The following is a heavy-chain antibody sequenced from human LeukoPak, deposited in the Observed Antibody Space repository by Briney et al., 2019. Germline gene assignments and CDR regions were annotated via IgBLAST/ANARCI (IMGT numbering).Heavy chain of an antibody. V-gene: IGHV3-64D*06. Sequence: GGSLRPSCSAFGFILRSHAMHWVRQAPGKGLEYVSRISDNGGSTYYADSVKGRFTISRDNSKNTLYLQMSSLRAVDTAVYYCVKDDEAGGGPFGRWGQVALVTVSS. J-gene: IGHJ4*02. CDR2: ISDNGGST. D-gene: IGHD3-3*01. CDR1: GFILRSHA. CDR3: VKDDEAGGGPFGR.